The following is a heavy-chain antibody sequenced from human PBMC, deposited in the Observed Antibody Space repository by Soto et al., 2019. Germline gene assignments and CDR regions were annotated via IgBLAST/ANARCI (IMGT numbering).Heavy chain of an antibody. CDR1: GFTFSSYG. J-gene: IGHJ6*03. CDR3: XXEXXXXXTXXKAYYYYYYMDV. Sequence: QVQLVESGGGVVQPGRSLRLSCAASGFTFSSYGMHWVRQAPGKGLEWVAVISYDGSNKYYADSVKGRFTISRDNSKNTLYLQMNSLRXEDTAVYYCXXEXXXXXTXXKAYYYYYYMDVWGKGTTVTVSS. CDR2: ISYDGSNK. V-gene: IGHV3-30*03.